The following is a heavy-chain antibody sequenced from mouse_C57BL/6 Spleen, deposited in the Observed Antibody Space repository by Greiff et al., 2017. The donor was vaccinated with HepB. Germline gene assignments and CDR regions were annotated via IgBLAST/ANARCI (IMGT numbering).Heavy chain of an antibody. Sequence: QVQLQQSGPELVKPGASVKISCKASGYAFSSSWMNWVKQRPGKGLEWIGRIYPGDGDTNYNGKFKGKATLTADKSSSTAYMQLSSLTSEDSAVYFCARGGIYYGPSYFDVWGTGTTVTVSS. J-gene: IGHJ1*03. CDR1: GYAFSSSW. CDR3: ARGGIYYGPSYFDV. V-gene: IGHV1-82*01. CDR2: IYPGDGDT. D-gene: IGHD1-1*01.